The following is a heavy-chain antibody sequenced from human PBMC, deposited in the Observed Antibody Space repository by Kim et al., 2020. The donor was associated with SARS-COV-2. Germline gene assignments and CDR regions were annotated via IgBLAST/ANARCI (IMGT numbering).Heavy chain of an antibody. Sequence: GGSLRLSCATSGFTFSAYDMNWVRQAPGKGLEWLSFITKSSTTIYYADSVEGRLTISRDNAKNSLFLQMNSLRDEDTALYYCVRDRRGGAFDMWGQGTMVTVSS. D-gene: IGHD3-16*01. CDR2: ITKSSTTI. CDR1: GFTFSAYD. J-gene: IGHJ3*02. CDR3: VRDRRGGAFDM. V-gene: IGHV3-48*02.